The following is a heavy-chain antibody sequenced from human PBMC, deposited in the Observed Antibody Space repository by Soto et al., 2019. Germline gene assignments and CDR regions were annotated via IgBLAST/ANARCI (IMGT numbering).Heavy chain of an antibody. V-gene: IGHV4-30-4*01. CDR2: IYYSGST. CDR3: ARVTTSAWFDP. Sequence: SETLSVTCTVSGASISGGDYYWSWIRQPPGKGLEWIGYIYYSGSTYYNPSLKSRVTISVDTSKNQFSLKLSSVTAADTAVYYCARVTTSAWFDPWGQGTLVTVS. D-gene: IGHD4-17*01. J-gene: IGHJ5*02. CDR1: GASISGGDYY.